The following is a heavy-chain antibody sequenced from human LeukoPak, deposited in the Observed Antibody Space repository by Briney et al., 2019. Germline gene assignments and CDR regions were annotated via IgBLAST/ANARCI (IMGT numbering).Heavy chain of an antibody. Sequence: SETLSLTCTVSGGSLSSSSYYWGWIRQPPGKGLEWIGSIYYSGSTYYNPSLKSRVTISVDTSKNQFSLKLSSVTAADTAVYYCARSGDPTAIDYWGQGTLVTVSS. CDR3: ARSGDPTAIDY. V-gene: IGHV4-39*01. CDR2: IYYSGST. J-gene: IGHJ4*02. CDR1: GGSLSSSSYY. D-gene: IGHD2-21*02.